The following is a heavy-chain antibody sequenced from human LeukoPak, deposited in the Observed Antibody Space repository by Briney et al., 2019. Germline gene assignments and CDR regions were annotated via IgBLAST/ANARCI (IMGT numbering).Heavy chain of an antibody. CDR1: GGSISSGGYY. CDR3: ARASPPPYYYMDV. J-gene: IGHJ6*03. V-gene: IGHV4-31*03. CDR2: IYYSGST. Sequence: SETLSLTCTVSGGSISSGGYYWRWIRQHPGKGLEWIGYIYYSGSTYYNPSLKSRVTISVDTSKNQFSLKLSSVTAADTAVYYCARASPPPYYYMDVWGKGTTVTVSS.